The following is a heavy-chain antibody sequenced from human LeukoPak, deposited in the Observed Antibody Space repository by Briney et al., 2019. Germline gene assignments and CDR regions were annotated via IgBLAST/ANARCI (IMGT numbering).Heavy chain of an antibody. V-gene: IGHV3-48*01. D-gene: IGHD6-19*01. J-gene: IGHJ4*02. Sequence: GGSLRLSCAASGFTFSGYSMNWVRQASGKGLEWVSYISSSGSTIYYADSVKGRFTISRDNAKNSLYLQMNSLRAEDTAVYYCARDDRQWLVPFDYWGQGTLVTVSS. CDR2: ISSSGSTI. CDR1: GFTFSGYS. CDR3: ARDDRQWLVPFDY.